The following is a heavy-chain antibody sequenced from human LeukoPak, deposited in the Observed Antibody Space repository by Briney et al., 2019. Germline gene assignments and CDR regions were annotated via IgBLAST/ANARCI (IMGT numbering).Heavy chain of an antibody. V-gene: IGHV3-30*02. D-gene: IGHD3-10*01. Sequence: PGGSLRLSCAASGFTFSNYGMHWVRQAPGKGLEWVAFIRYDGNNKNYADFVKGRFTISRDNSKNTLYLQMNSPRAEDTAVYYCAKYYYGSGSQRYFDYWGQGTLVTVSS. CDR1: GFTFSNYG. CDR2: IRYDGNNK. CDR3: AKYYYGSGSQRYFDY. J-gene: IGHJ4*02.